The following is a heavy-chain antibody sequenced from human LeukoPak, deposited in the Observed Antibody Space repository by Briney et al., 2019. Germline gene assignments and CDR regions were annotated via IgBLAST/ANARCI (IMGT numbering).Heavy chain of an antibody. CDR3: AKFPYSSGWVQNWFDP. D-gene: IGHD6-19*01. CDR2: INHNGNVN. J-gene: IGHJ5*02. Sequence: GGSLRLYCAASAFTFSNYWMNWARQAPGKGLEWVASINHNGNVNYYVDSVKGRFTISRDNAKNSLYLQMSNLRAEDTAVYYCAKFPYSSGWVQNWFDPWGQGTLVTVSS. V-gene: IGHV3-7*03. CDR1: AFTFSNYW.